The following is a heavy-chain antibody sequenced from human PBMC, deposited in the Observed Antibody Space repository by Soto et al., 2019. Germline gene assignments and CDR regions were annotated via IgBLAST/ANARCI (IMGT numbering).Heavy chain of an antibody. V-gene: IGHV4-59*01. CDR3: ARAWEVPENSGPFDY. CDR1: GGSISSYY. Sequence: SETLSLTCTVSGGSISSYYWSWIRQPPGKGLEWIGYIYYSGSTNYNPSLKSRVTISVDTSKNQFSLKLSSVTAADTAVYYCARAWEVPENSGPFDYWGQGTLVTVSS. CDR2: IYYSGST. J-gene: IGHJ4*02. D-gene: IGHD2-2*01.